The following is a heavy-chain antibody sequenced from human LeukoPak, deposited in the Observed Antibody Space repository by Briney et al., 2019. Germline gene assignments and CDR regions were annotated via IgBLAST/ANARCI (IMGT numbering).Heavy chain of an antibody. D-gene: IGHD6-6*01. J-gene: IGHJ4*02. CDR1: GGSISSSSYY. CDR2: IYYSGST. Sequence: PSETLSLTCTVSGGSISSSSYYWGWIRQPPGKGLEWIGSIYYSGSTYYNPSLKSRVTISVDTSKNQFSLKLSSVTAADTAVYYCARHDIVAARPGDYWGQGTLVTVSS. V-gene: IGHV4-39*01. CDR3: ARHDIVAARPGDY.